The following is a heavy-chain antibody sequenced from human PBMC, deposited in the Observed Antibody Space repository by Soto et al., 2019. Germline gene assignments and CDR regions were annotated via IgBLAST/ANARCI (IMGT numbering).Heavy chain of an antibody. D-gene: IGHD5-12*01. V-gene: IGHV1-2*04. J-gene: IGHJ6*03. CDR3: ARESGGATATLDYYYFDMDV. CDR1: GDSFNDYY. CDR2: INPHGGVT. Sequence: QVQLVQSGAEVRKPGASVTVSCRSSGDSFNDYYIHWVRQAPGQGFEWMGWINPHGGVTKYAKKFQGWVSMTRDTSIRTVYMQLSRIRSADTAVYYCARESGGATATLDYYYFDMDVWGTGTTVTVSS.